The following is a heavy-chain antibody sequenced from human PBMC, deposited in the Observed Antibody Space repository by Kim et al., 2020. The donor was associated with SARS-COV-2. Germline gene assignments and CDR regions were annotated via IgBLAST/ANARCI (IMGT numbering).Heavy chain of an antibody. J-gene: IGHJ4*02. CDR3: ARLVSENSAVEY. CDR2: INYSGNT. V-gene: IGHV4-39*01. CDR1: GDSISRSSNY. Sequence: SETLSLTCTVSGDSISRSSNYWGWFRQPPGKGLEWIGSINYSGNTYYNPSLKSRVTISVDTSKNQFSLKMRSVTAADTAVYYCARLVSENSAVEYWGQGT.